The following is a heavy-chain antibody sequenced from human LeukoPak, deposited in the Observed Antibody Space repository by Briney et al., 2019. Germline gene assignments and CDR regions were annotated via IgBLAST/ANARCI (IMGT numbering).Heavy chain of an antibody. CDR2: IYYSGST. J-gene: IGHJ3*02. CDR3: ARDVGGEPSAFDI. CDR1: GVSISSGGYY. V-gene: IGHV4-31*03. D-gene: IGHD4-17*01. Sequence: PSETLSLTCTVSGVSISSGGYYWSWIRQHPGKGLEWVGYIYYSGSTYYNPSLKSRVTISVDTSKNQFSLKLGSVTAADTAVYYCARDVGGEPSAFDIWGQGTMVTVSS.